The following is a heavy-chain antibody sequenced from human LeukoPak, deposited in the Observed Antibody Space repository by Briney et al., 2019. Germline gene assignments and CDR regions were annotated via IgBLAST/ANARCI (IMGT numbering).Heavy chain of an antibody. V-gene: IGHV3-21*01. CDR1: GFTFSSYA. CDR2: ISSGGRYI. Sequence: PGGSLRLSCAASGFTFSSYAMSWVRQAPGKGLEWVSSISSGGRYINYADSVRGRFTISRDNAKNSLYLQMNSLRAEDTAVYYCARGPYCGGDCYQYYFDYWGQGTLVIVSS. CDR3: ARGPYCGGDCYQYYFDY. D-gene: IGHD2-21*02. J-gene: IGHJ4*02.